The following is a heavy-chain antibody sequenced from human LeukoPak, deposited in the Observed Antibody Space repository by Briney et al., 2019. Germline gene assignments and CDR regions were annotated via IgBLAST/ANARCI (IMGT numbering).Heavy chain of an antibody. D-gene: IGHD6-13*01. CDR3: TTDSRFKGSSWSPFGF. J-gene: IGHJ4*02. V-gene: IGHV3-15*01. CDR2: VKSKTDGETT. Sequence: PGGSLRLSCAASGFTFSSYWMSWVRQAPGKGLEWVGRVKSKTDGETTDYAAPVKGRFTISRDDSKNMLYLQVNSLKTEDTAVYYCTTDSRFKGSSWSPFGFWGQGTLVTVSS. CDR1: GFTFSSYW.